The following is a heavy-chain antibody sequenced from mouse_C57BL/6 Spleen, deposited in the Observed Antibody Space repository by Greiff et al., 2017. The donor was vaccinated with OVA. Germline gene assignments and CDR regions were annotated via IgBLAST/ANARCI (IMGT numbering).Heavy chain of an antibody. D-gene: IGHD1-1*01. V-gene: IGHV5-17*01. CDR2: ISSGSSTI. Sequence: DVKLVESGGGLVKPGGSLKLSCAASGFTFSDYGMHWVRQAPEKGLEWVAYISSGSSTIYYADTVKGRFTIYRDNAKNTLFLQMTSLRSEDTAMYYCAREGYYYGSSPFAYWGQGTLVTVSA. CDR1: GFTFSDYG. J-gene: IGHJ3*01. CDR3: AREGYYYGSSPFAY.